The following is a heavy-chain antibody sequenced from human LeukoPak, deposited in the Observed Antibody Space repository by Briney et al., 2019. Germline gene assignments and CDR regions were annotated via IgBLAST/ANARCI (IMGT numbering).Heavy chain of an antibody. CDR1: EFTFVRYA. D-gene: IGHD6-13*01. Sequence: LGASLRLSCAASEFTFVRYAMNWVRQAPGKGLEWVSYISSSSFKIGYADSVKGRFTISRDNSKNSLYLQMDSLRVEDTAVYYCVRDPSYGSSWYYYMDVWGKGTTVTVSS. CDR2: ISSSSFKI. CDR3: VRDPSYGSSWYYYMDV. V-gene: IGHV3-48*04. J-gene: IGHJ6*03.